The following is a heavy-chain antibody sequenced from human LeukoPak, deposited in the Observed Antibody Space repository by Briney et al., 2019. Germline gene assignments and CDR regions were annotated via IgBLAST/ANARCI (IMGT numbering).Heavy chain of an antibody. V-gene: IGHV1-46*01. J-gene: IGHJ4*02. CDR2: IYPRDGST. CDR3: ARDQEGFDY. CDR1: GYTFTSNY. Sequence: ASVKVSCKASGYTFTSNYIHWVRQAPGQGLEWMGMIYPRDGSTSYAQKFQGRVTVTWDTSTSTVHMELSGLRSEDTAVYYCARDQEGFDYWGQGTLVTVSS.